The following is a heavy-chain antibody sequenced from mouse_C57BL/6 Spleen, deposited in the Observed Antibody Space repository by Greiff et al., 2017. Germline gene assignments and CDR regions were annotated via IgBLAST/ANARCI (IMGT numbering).Heavy chain of an antibody. CDR3: ARDSMGIYYAMDY. CDR2: IYPGSGNT. V-gene: IGHV1-76*01. J-gene: IGHJ4*01. D-gene: IGHD2-10*02. Sequence: QVQLQQSGAELVRPGASVKLSCKASGYTFTDYYINWVKQRPGQGLEWIARIYPGSGNTYYNEKFKGKATLTAEKSSSTAYMQLSSLTSEDSAVYFCARDSMGIYYAMDYWGQGTSVTVSS. CDR1: GYTFTDYY.